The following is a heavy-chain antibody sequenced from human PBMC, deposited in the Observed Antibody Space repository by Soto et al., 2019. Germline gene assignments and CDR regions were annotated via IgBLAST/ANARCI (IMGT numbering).Heavy chain of an antibody. D-gene: IGHD3-3*01. Sequence: ASVKVSCKVSGYTLTELSMHCVRQAPGKGLEWMGGFGPEDGETIYAQKFQGRVTMTEDTSTDTAYMELSSLRSEDTAVYYCATGPRVFGVVPAPNYFDYWGQGTLVTVSS. CDR2: FGPEDGET. CDR1: GYTLTELS. J-gene: IGHJ4*02. V-gene: IGHV1-24*01. CDR3: ATGPRVFGVVPAPNYFDY.